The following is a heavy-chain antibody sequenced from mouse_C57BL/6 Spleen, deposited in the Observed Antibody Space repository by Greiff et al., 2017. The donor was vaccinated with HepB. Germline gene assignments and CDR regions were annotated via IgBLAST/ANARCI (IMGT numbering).Heavy chain of an antibody. Sequence: EVQLVESGPGLVKPSQSLSLSCSVSGYSFTSGYFWNWIRQFPAHKLEWIVYISYHGCNNYNPSLKNRISITRDTSKNQFFLKLNSVTTEDTATYYCARGDPFAYWGQGTLVTVSA. J-gene: IGHJ3*01. CDR3: ARGDPFAY. D-gene: IGHD2-13*01. CDR2: ISYHGCN. CDR1: GYSFTSGYF. V-gene: IGHV3-6*01.